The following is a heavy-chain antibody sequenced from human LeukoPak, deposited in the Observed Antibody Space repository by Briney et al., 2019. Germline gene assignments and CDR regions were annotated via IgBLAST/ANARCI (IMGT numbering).Heavy chain of an antibody. CDR3: AREGSGSPPHSDY. V-gene: IGHV1-46*01. CDR1: GYTFTMYY. D-gene: IGHD3-10*01. J-gene: IGHJ4*02. Sequence: ASVKVSCKASGYTFTMYYLDWVRQAPGQGPEWMGKINPGGGSTSYAQKFQGRVTMTRDTSTSTVYMELSSLRSEDTAVYYCAREGSGSPPHSDYWGQGTLVTVSS. CDR2: INPGGGST.